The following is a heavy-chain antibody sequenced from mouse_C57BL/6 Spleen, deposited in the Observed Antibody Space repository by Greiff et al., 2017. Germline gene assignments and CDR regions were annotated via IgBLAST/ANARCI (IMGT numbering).Heavy chain of an antibody. Sequence: QVQLQQSGAELVKPGASVKISCKASGYAFSSYWMNWVKQRPGKGLEWIGQIYPGDGDTNYNGKFKGKATLTADKSSSTAYMQLSSLTSEDAAVYFCARSLDSSGYDYWGQGTTLTVSS. CDR3: ARSLDSSGYDY. CDR1: GYAFSSYW. J-gene: IGHJ2*01. V-gene: IGHV1-80*01. CDR2: IYPGDGDT. D-gene: IGHD3-2*02.